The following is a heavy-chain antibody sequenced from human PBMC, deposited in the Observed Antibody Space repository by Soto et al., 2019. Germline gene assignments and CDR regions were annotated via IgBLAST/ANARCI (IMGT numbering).Heavy chain of an antibody. CDR1: GYTFTNFG. CDR3: ARGGTATDY. J-gene: IGHJ4*02. D-gene: IGHD2-21*02. CDR2: ISAYSGNT. V-gene: IGHV1-18*01. Sequence: QVQLVQSGAEVKKPGASVKVSCKASGYTFTNFGINWVRQATGQGIEWMGWISAYSGNTNNAQKFQGRVTRTTNTATITAYTEVRSRRIDAAAVYYYARGGTATDYWGPGTLVTVSS.